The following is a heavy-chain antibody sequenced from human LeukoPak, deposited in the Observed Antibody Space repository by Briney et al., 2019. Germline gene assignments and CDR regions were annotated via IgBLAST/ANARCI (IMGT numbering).Heavy chain of an antibody. V-gene: IGHV4-59*08. CDR2: IYYSGST. D-gene: IGHD2/OR15-2a*01. CDR1: GGSISSYY. Sequence: PSETLSLTCTVSGGSISSYYWSWIRQPPGKGLEWIGYIYYSGSTDYNPSLKSRVTISVDTSKNQFSLKLSSVTAADTAVYYCAGHHPRNTVDFWGQGTLVTVSS. J-gene: IGHJ4*02. CDR3: AGHHPRNTVDF.